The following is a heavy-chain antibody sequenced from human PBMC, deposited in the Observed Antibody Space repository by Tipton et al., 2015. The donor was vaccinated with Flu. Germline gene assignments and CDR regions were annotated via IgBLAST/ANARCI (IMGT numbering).Heavy chain of an antibody. CDR3: ARNVRFTGAWDY. J-gene: IGHJ4*02. Sequence: SLRLSCAASGFTFSSYSMNWVRQAPGKGLEWVSSICSSSSYIYYADSVKGRFTISRDNAKNSLYLQMNCLRAEDTAVYYCARNVRFTGAWDYWGQGTLVTVSS. CDR2: ICSSSSYI. CDR1: GFTFSSYS. D-gene: IGHD3-3*01. V-gene: IGHV3-21*01.